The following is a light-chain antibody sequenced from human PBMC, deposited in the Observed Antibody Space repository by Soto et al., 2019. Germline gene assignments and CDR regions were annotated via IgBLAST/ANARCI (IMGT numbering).Light chain of an antibody. CDR3: QQLRSYPST. CDR1: QSVSTR. Sequence: SLSASVGDRVTIICRASQSVSTRLAWYQQKPGKAPKVLIYDASSWAGGVPSRFTGSGSGTEFTLTISGLQPEDFAAYYCQQLRSYPSTFGGGTKVDIK. J-gene: IGKJ4*01. CDR2: DAS. V-gene: IGKV1-5*02.